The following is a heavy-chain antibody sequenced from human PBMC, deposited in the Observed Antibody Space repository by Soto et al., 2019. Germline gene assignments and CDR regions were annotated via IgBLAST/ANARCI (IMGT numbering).Heavy chain of an antibody. J-gene: IGHJ6*02. CDR1: GFTFSDYY. D-gene: IGHD1-26*01. Sequence: QVQLVESGGGVVKPGGSLRLSCAASGFTFSDYYMNWIRQAPGKGLEWLSYSDGSSAYTNNADSVKGRFPNSRDTAENSLFLQVTSLRDEDTAVYYCARAVGNYCRMAVWGQGTTVTVSS. CDR2: SDGSSAYT. CDR3: ARAVGNYCRMAV. V-gene: IGHV3-11*06.